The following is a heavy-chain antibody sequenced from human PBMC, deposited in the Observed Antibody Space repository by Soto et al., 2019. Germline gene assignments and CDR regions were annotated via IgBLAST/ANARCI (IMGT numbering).Heavy chain of an antibody. Sequence: ASVKVACNASGYTFTCYGISWVRQAPGQGREWMGCIIAYNGNTNYAQKLQGRVTMPTDTSTSTAYMELRSLRSDDTAVYYCASTYYDYVWGSYRSYYYYGMDVWGQGTTVTVSS. D-gene: IGHD3-16*02. CDR2: IIAYNGNT. CDR1: GYTFTCYG. V-gene: IGHV1-18*01. J-gene: IGHJ6*02. CDR3: ASTYYDYVWGSYRSYYYYGMDV.